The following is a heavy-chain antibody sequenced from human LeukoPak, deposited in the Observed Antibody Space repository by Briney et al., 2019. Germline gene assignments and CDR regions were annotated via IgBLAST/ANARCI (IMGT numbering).Heavy chain of an antibody. Sequence: PETLSLTXAVYGGSFSGYYWSWIRQPPGKGLEWIGEINHSGSTNYNPSLKSRVTISVDTSKNQFSLKLSSVTAADTAVYYCAVGYCSGGSCPQHFDYWGQGTLVTVSS. V-gene: IGHV4-34*01. D-gene: IGHD2-15*01. CDR2: INHSGST. J-gene: IGHJ4*02. CDR1: GGSFSGYY. CDR3: AVGYCSGGSCPQHFDY.